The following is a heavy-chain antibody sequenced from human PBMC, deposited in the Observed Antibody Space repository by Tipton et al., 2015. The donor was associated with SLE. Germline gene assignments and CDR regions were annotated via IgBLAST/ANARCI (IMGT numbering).Heavy chain of an antibody. V-gene: IGHV3-48*03. D-gene: IGHD3-22*01. CDR2: ITSSGDSI. J-gene: IGHJ6*03. CDR3: AKDQAFYDTYIDV. Sequence: SLRLSCAASGFTFSTFDMNWVRQAPGKGLEWISYITSSGDSIYYADSVKGRFTMSRDNAKNSLYLQMNSLRAEDTALYYCAKDQAFYDTYIDVWGKGTTVTVSS. CDR1: GFTFSTFD.